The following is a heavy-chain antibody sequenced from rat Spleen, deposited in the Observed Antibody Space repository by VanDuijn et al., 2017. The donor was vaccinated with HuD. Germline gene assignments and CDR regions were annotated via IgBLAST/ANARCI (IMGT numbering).Heavy chain of an antibody. CDR1: GFSLTNYH. CDR3: ARHELAPFDY. J-gene: IGHJ2*01. V-gene: IGHV2-43*01. D-gene: IGHD5-1*01. Sequence: QVQLKESGPGLVQPSQTLSLTCTVSGFSLTNYHVSWVRQPPGKGLEWMGVIWTGGSTAFNSSFNSRLSVSRDISKSQVFLKMNSLQPEDTGTYYCARHELAPFDYWGQGVMVTVSS. CDR2: IWTGGST.